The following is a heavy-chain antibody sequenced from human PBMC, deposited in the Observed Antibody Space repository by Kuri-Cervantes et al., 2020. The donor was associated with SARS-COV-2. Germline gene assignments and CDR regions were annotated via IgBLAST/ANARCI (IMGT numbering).Heavy chain of an antibody. V-gene: IGHV4-39*07. CDR3: ARDLNYFDTSGQVGY. Sequence: SETLSLICTVSGGSISSSSYYWGWIRQPPGKGLEWIGSIYYSGSTYYNPSLKSRVTISVDTSKKQFSLQLSSVTAADTAVYYCARDLNYFDTSGQVGYWGQGTLVTVSS. D-gene: IGHD3-22*01. CDR2: IYYSGST. J-gene: IGHJ4*02. CDR1: GGSISSSSYY.